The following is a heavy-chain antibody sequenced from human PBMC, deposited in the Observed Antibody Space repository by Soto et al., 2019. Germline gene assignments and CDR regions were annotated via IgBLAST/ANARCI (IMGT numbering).Heavy chain of an antibody. J-gene: IGHJ3*02. CDR2: ISSSTTYL. Sequence: GGSLRLSCSASRFTFSSYTMNGVRQAPGKGREWVSSISSSTTYLYYADSVKGRFPISRDNAKNSLYLQVNSLRAEDTAVYYCARDFDSSGYYGPVGAFDIWGQGTMVTVSS. CDR1: RFTFSSYT. CDR3: ARDFDSSGYYGPVGAFDI. V-gene: IGHV3-21*03. D-gene: IGHD3-22*01.